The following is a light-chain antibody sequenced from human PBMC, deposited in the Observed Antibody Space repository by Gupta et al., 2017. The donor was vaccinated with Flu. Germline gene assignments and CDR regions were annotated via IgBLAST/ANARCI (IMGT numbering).Light chain of an antibody. CDR3: QHDSSSPFT. CDR1: EIIISRF. V-gene: IGKV3-20*01. J-gene: IGKJ2*01. Sequence: EIVLTQSPGTLYLSPGERATLSCRVSEIIISRFLAWYQQKPGQAPRLLMYGASSRATGIPDRFSGSGSGTDFTLTINILEPEDFAMYYCQHDSSSPFTFGQGTKVEI. CDR2: GAS.